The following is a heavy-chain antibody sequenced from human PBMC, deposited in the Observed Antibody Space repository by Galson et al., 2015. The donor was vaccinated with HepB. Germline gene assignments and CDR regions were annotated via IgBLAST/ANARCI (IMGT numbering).Heavy chain of an antibody. CDR2: LSDDGSNK. J-gene: IGHJ4*02. CDR3: VRFSGAVTDDY. Sequence: SLRLSCAASGFILSTYRMHWVRQAPGKGLEWVAVLSDDGSNKYYADSVKGRFTIFRENSKNTLYLQMNSLRAEDTALYYCVRFSGAVTDDYWGRGTLVTVSS. D-gene: IGHD4-17*01. CDR1: GFILSTYR. V-gene: IGHV3-30*04.